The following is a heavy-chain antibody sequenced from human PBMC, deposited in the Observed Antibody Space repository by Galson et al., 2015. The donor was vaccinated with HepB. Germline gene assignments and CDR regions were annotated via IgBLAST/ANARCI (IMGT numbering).Heavy chain of an antibody. Sequence: SLRLSCAASGFTFSSYWMSWVRQAPGKGLEWVANIKQDGSEKYYVDSVKGRFTISRDNAKNSLYLQMNSLRAEDTAVYYCARDRHSSSWSYYYYYYMDVWGKGTTVTVSS. CDR3: ARDRHSSSWSYYYYYYMDV. J-gene: IGHJ6*03. CDR2: IKQDGSEK. CDR1: GFTFSSYW. D-gene: IGHD6-13*01. V-gene: IGHV3-7*01.